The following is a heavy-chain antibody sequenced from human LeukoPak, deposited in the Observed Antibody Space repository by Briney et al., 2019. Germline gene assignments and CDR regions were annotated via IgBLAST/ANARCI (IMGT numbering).Heavy chain of an antibody. CDR3: AREMSHSGSYYGGLWPNYYYYYMDV. CDR2: VYNSGST. J-gene: IGHJ6*03. CDR1: GGSISRYY. Sequence: SETLSLTCSVSGGSISRYYGSWIRQPAGKGLEWIGRVYNSGSTNYNPSLKSRVTISVDTSKNQFSLKLSSVTAADTAVYYCAREMSHSGSYYGGLWPNYYYYYMDVWGKGNPGHRLL. V-gene: IGHV4-4*07. D-gene: IGHD1-26*01.